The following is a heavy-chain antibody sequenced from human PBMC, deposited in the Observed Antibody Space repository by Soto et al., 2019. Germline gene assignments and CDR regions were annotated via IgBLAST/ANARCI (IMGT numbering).Heavy chain of an antibody. D-gene: IGHD3-9*01. Sequence: PSETLSLTCAVSGYSISSSNWWGWIRQPPGKGLEWIGYIYYSGSTYYNPSLKSRVTMSVDTSKNQFSLKLSSVTAVDTAVYYCERMDTHDIRGHWLDPWGQGTLVTVSS. V-gene: IGHV4-28*01. CDR3: ERMDTHDIRGHWLDP. CDR2: IYYSGST. J-gene: IGHJ5*02. CDR1: GYSISSSNW.